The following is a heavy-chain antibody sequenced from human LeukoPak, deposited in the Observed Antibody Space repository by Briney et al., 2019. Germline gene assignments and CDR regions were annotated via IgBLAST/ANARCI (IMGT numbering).Heavy chain of an antibody. J-gene: IGHJ4*02. CDR3: ARHYTGYSSSWLDY. V-gene: IGHV4-59*08. Sequence: PSETLSLTCTVSGGSISSYYWSWIRQPPGKGLEWIGFIYYSGSTHYNPSLKSRVTISVDTSKNQFSLKLSSVTAADTAVYYCARHYTGYSSSWLDYWGQGTLVTVSS. CDR1: GGSISSYY. CDR2: IYYSGST. D-gene: IGHD6-13*01.